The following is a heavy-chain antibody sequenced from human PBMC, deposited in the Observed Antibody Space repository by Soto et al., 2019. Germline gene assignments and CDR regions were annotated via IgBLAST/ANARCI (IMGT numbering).Heavy chain of an antibody. CDR1: RFTFSTYE. CDR3: VRYCSSTLYNGVAPRTFDY. CDR2: ISSNGSSV. V-gene: IGHV3-48*03. Sequence: QAGGSLRLSCAASRFTFSTYEMHWVRQAPGKGLEWVSCISSNGSSVYYADSVKGRFTISRDNSRNSLYLQMNSLRDEDTALYYCVRYCSSTLYNGVAPRTFDYWGQGALVTVSS. J-gene: IGHJ4*02. D-gene: IGHD5-12*01.